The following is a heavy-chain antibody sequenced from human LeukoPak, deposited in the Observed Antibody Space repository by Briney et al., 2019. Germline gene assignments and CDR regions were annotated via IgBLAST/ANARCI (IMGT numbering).Heavy chain of an antibody. V-gene: IGHV1-2*02. CDR1: GYTFTGYY. J-gene: IGHJ6*02. CDR3: ARHALIAVAGPQPPPNYYYYGMDV. Sequence: ASVKVSCKASGYTFTGYYMHWVRQAPGQGLEWMGWINPNSGGTNYAQKFQGRVTMTRDTSISTAYMELSRLRSDDTAVYYCARHALIAVAGPQPPPNYYYYGMDVWGQGTTVTVSS. CDR2: INPNSGGT. D-gene: IGHD6-19*01.